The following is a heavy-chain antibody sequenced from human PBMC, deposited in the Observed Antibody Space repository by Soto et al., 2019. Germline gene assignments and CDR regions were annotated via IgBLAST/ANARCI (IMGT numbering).Heavy chain of an antibody. V-gene: IGHV3-53*01. J-gene: IGHJ4*02. CDR1: GFLVNSAY. Sequence: EVQLVESGGGLIPPGGSLRLSCAASGFLVNSAYMTWVRQAPGKGLEWLSMINSDGSTLYAESVKGRFTISRDNSKNRLALQLNSLRAEDTAMYYCARSGYSFARGYWGQGTLVIVTS. CDR2: INSDGST. CDR3: ARSGYSFARGY. D-gene: IGHD5-18*01.